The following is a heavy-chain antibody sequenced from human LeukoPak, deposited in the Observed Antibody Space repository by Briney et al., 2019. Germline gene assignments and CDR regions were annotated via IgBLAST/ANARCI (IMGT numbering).Heavy chain of an antibody. CDR3: ARGNRNDVKCLDV. CDR1: EFTFSDYY. V-gene: IGHV3-11*01. CDR2: ISSSGNTI. J-gene: IGHJ6*02. Sequence: GGSLRLSCAASEFTFSDYYMNWIRQAPGKGLEWVSYISSSGNTIYYADSVKGRFTISRDNAKNSLYLQMNSLRAEDTAVYYCARGNRNDVKCLDVWAKGPRSPSP. D-gene: IGHD1-20*01.